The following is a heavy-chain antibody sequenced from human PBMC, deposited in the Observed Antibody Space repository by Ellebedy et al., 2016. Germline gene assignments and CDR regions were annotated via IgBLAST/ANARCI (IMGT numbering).Heavy chain of an antibody. CDR3: ARDDYNWNLQDYDYGMDF. J-gene: IGHJ6*02. V-gene: IGHV3-21*01. D-gene: IGHD1-20*01. Sequence: GGSLRLSCAASGFTFSSYSMNWVRQAPGKGLEWVSFISSSSAFIYYADSVKGRFTLSRDNAKNSLYLQMHSLRAEDTAVYYCARDDYNWNLQDYDYGMDFWGQGTTVTVSS. CDR1: GFTFSSYS. CDR2: ISSSSAFI.